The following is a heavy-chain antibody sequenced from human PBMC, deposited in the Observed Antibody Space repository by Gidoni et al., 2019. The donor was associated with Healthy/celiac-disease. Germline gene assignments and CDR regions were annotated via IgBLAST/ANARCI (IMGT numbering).Heavy chain of an antibody. CDR2: IYDSGST. CDR1: GGSISSYY. J-gene: IGHJ3*02. V-gene: IGHV4-59*01. CDR3: ARGRLRANDYGDYNAFDI. D-gene: IGHD4-17*01. Sequence: QVQLQESGPGLVKPSETLPLTCTVSGGSISSYYWRWIRQPPGKGREWIGYIYDSGSTNYNPSLKSRVTISVDTSKNQFSLKLSSVTAADTAVYYCARGRLRANDYGDYNAFDIWGQGTMVTVSS.